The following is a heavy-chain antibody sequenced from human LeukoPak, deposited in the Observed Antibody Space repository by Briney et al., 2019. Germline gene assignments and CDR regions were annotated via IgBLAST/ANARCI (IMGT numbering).Heavy chain of an antibody. CDR2: IYYSGST. J-gene: IGHJ6*03. D-gene: IGHD3-10*01. CDR1: GGSISSSSYY. V-gene: IGHV4-39*07. CDR3: ASVKKLGDSYYYYYYMDV. Sequence: SETLSLTCTVSGGSISSSSYYWGWIRQPPGKGLEWIGSIYYSGSTYYNPSLKSRVTISVDTSKNQFSLKLSSVTAADTAVYYCASVKKLGDSYYYYYYMDVWGKGTTVTVSS.